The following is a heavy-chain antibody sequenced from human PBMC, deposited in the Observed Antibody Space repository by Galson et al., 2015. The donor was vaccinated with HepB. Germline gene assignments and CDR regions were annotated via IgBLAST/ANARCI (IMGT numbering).Heavy chain of an antibody. CDR3: ARVGGQAFDI. CDR2: IYYSGST. V-gene: IGHV4-59*08. CDR1: GGSISSYY. Sequence: LSLTCTVSGGSISSYYWSWIRQPPGKGLEWIGYIYYSGSTNYNPSLKSRVTISVDTSKNQFSLKLSSVTAANTAVYYCARVGGQAFDIWGQGTMVTVSS. D-gene: IGHD1-26*01. J-gene: IGHJ3*02.